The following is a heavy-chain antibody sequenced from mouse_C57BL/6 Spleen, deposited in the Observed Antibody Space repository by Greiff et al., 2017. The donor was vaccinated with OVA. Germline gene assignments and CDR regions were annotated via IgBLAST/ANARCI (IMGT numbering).Heavy chain of an antibody. D-gene: IGHD2-3*01. J-gene: IGHJ3*01. Sequence: QVQLQQPGAELVKPGASVKLSCKASGYTFTSYWMHWVKQRPGQGLEWIGMIHPNSGSTNYNEKFKSKATLTVDKSSSTAYMQLSSLTSEDSAVYYCAREEIYDGYYGFAYWGQGTLVTVSA. CDR1: GYTFTSYW. CDR3: AREEIYDGYYGFAY. V-gene: IGHV1-64*01. CDR2: IHPNSGST.